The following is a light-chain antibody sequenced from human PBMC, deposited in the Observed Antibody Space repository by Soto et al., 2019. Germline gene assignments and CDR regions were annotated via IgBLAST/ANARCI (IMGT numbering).Light chain of an antibody. Sequence: QLVLTQSPSASASLGASVKLTCTLSSGHSSDAIAWHQQQPEKGPRFLMNLNSDGSHTKGDGIPDRFSGSSSGAERYLTISRLQSEDEADYYCQTWGTGIVIFGGGTKLTVL. CDR1: SGHSSDA. V-gene: IGLV4-69*01. J-gene: IGLJ2*01. CDR2: LNSDGSH. CDR3: QTWGTGIVI.